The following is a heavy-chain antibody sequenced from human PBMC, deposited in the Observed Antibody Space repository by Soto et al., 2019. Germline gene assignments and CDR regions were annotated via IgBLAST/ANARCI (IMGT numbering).Heavy chain of an antibody. CDR3: ARKGGDIVVVPANAAPRSFDI. J-gene: IGHJ3*02. Sequence: QVQLQQWGAGLLKPSETLSLTCAVYGGSFSGYYWSWIRQPPGKGLEWIGEINHSGSTNYNPSLKSRVTISVDTSKNQSSLKLSSVTAADTAVYYCARKGGDIVVVPANAAPRSFDIWGQGTMVTVSS. CDR2: INHSGST. V-gene: IGHV4-34*01. CDR1: GGSFSGYY. D-gene: IGHD2-2*01.